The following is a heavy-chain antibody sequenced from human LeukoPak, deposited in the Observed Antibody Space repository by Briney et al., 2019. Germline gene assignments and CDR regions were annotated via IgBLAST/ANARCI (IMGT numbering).Heavy chain of an antibody. CDR3: ATRIAARNYFDY. Sequence: GGSLRLSCAGSGFTFSSYTMNWVRQAPGKGLEWVAVISYDGSNKYYADSVKGRFTISRDNSKNTLYLQMNSLRAEDTAVYYCATRIAARNYFDYWGQGTLVTVSS. CDR2: ISYDGSNK. D-gene: IGHD6-6*01. V-gene: IGHV3-30*04. J-gene: IGHJ4*02. CDR1: GFTFSSYT.